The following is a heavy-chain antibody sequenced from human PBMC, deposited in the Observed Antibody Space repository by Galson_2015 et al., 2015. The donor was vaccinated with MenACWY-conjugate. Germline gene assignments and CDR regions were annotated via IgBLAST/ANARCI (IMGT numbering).Heavy chain of an antibody. CDR1: GYSFATYW. V-gene: IGHV5-51*01. J-gene: IGHJ6*02. D-gene: IGHD3-10*01. Sequence: QSGAEVKKPGESLKISCKTTGYSFATYWIAWVRQMPGTGLEWMGLISPGDSNTRYSPSLQGQVTISADESISTAYLQWSSLKASDTATYYCARHPPGGRGMDVWGRGTTVTVSS. CDR2: ISPGDSNT. CDR3: ARHPPGGRGMDV.